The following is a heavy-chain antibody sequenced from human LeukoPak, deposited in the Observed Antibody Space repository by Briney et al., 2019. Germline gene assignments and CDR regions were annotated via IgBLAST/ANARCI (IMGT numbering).Heavy chain of an antibody. V-gene: IGHV4-39*01. CDR2: IHYSGST. Sequence: SETLSLTCTVSVGSISSSYFYWGWTRQPPGKGLEWIGSIHYSGSTYYNPSLKSRVTISVDTSKNQFSLNLSSVNAADTAIYYCTRGSTIFGVVGNYWGQGTLVTVSS. J-gene: IGHJ4*02. CDR3: TRGSTIFGVVGNY. CDR1: VGSISSSYFY. D-gene: IGHD3-3*01.